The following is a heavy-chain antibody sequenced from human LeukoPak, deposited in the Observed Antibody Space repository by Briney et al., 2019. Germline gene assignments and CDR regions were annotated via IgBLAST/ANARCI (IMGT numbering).Heavy chain of an antibody. CDR3: ARVWGSGSYYYYYGMDV. CDR2: IIPIFGTA. CDR1: GGTFSSYA. D-gene: IGHD3-10*01. J-gene: IGHJ6*02. Sequence: SVKVSCKASGGTFSSYAISWVRQAPGQGLEWVGGIIPIFGTANYAQKFQGRVTITADESTSTAYMELSSLRSEDTAVYYCARVWGSGSYYYYYGMDVWGQGTTVTVSS. V-gene: IGHV1-69*13.